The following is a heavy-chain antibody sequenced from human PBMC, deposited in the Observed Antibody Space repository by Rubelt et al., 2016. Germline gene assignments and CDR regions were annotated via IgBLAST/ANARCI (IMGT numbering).Heavy chain of an antibody. Sequence: QVQLVQSGAEVKKPGASVKVSCKASGYTFTTYDINWVRQATGQGLGWMGWMNPNGGNTGYAQKFQGRVTMTRNTSISTAYTERSSLRSEDTAVYYCARGKAVAGTWKFDSWGQGTLVTVSS. CDR2: MNPNGGNT. CDR3: ARGKAVAGTWKFDS. CDR1: GYTFTTYD. D-gene: IGHD6-19*01. V-gene: IGHV1-8*01. J-gene: IGHJ4*02.